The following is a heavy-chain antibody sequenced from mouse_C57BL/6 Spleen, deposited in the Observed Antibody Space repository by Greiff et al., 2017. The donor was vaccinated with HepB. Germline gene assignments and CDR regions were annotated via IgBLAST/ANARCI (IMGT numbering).Heavy chain of an antibody. Sequence: EVKLMESGGGLVQPKGSLKLSCAASGFSFNTYAMNWVRQAPGKGLEWVARIRSKSNNYATYYADSVKDRFTISRDDSESMLYLQMNNLKTEDTAMYYCVHYYGSSYGFAYWGQGTLVTVSA. J-gene: IGHJ3*01. D-gene: IGHD1-1*01. CDR1: GFSFNTYA. V-gene: IGHV10-1*01. CDR3: VHYYGSSYGFAY. CDR2: IRSKSNNYAT.